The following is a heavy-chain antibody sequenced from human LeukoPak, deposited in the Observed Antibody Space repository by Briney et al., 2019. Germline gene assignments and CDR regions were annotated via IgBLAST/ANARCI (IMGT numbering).Heavy chain of an antibody. D-gene: IGHD6-19*01. Sequence: PSETLSLTCPVSGGSISGYYWSWFRQTPGKGLDWVGYIYYSGSTNYNPSLKSRVPISIDTSENQFSLKLSSVTAADTAVYYCARGLDGYSGGDDAFDTWGQGTMVTVSS. CDR1: GGSISGYY. CDR2: IYYSGST. J-gene: IGHJ3*02. V-gene: IGHV4-59*01. CDR3: ARGLDGYSGGDDAFDT.